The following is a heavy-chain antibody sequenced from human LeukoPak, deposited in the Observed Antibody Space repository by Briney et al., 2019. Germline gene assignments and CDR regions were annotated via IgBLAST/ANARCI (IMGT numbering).Heavy chain of an antibody. CDR3: AREYCGGDCSMTNWFDP. J-gene: IGHJ5*02. CDR1: GGSISSSSYY. V-gene: IGHV4-39*07. D-gene: IGHD2-21*02. CDR2: IYYSGST. Sequence: SETLSLTCTVSGGSISSSSYYWGWIRQPPGKGLEWIGSIYYSGSTYYNPSLKSRVTISVDTSKNQFSLKLSSVTAADTAVYYCAREYCGGDCSMTNWFDPWGQGTLVTVSS.